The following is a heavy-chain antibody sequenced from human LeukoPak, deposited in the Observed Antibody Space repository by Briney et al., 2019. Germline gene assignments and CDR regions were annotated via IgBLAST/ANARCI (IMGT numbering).Heavy chain of an antibody. V-gene: IGHV3-23*01. CDR3: AKYGVGGSLYYYYIDV. CDR1: GFTFNNYA. CDR2: VNGGGGFT. J-gene: IGHJ6*03. D-gene: IGHD1-26*01. Sequence: PGGSLRLSCAASGFTFNNYAMTWVRQAPGRGLEWVSAVNGGGGFTDYADSVKGRFNISRDNSKNTLYLQMYSLRAEDTAVYFCAKYGVGGSLYYYYIDVWGKGTTVVVSS.